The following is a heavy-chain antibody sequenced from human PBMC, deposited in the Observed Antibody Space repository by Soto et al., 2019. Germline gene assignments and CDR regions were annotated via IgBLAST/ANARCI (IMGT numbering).Heavy chain of an antibody. CDR2: MNPNSGNT. V-gene: IGHV1-8*01. Sequence: GSLKVSCKASGYTFTRYDINWVRQATVQGLEWMGWMNPNSGNTGYAQKFQGRVTMTRNTSISTAYMELSSLRSEDTAVYYCARGIAVAGPFMNYYYYYGMDVWGQGNTVTGSS. CDR1: GYTFTRYD. J-gene: IGHJ6*02. CDR3: ARGIAVAGPFMNYYYYYGMDV. D-gene: IGHD6-19*01.